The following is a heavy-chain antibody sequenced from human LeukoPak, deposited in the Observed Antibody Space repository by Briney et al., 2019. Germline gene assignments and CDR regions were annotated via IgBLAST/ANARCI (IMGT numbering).Heavy chain of an antibody. CDR3: ARDSYDTSGYFLV. CDR2: IYYSGYT. D-gene: IGHD3-22*01. J-gene: IGHJ4*02. Sequence: SETLSLTCTVSGGSISSSRYYWGWIRQPPGKGLEWIGSIYYSGYTNYNPSLKSRVTISVDTLKNQFSLKLSSVTAADTAVYYCARDSYDTSGYFLVWGQGTLVTVSS. V-gene: IGHV4-39*07. CDR1: GGSISSSRYY.